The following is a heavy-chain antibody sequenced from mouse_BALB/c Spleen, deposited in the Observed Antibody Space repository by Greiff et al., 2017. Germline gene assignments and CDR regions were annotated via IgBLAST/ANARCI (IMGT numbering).Heavy chain of an antibody. Sequence: EVKLVESGGGLVKPGGSLKLSCAASGFTFSSYAMSWVRQTPEKRLEWVATISSGGSYTYYPDSVKGRFTISRDNAKNTLYLQMSSLRSEDTAMYYCARDGSSYPYAMDYWGQGTSVTVSS. CDR3: ARDGSSYPYAMDY. CDR1: GFTFSSYA. CDR2: ISSGGSYT. V-gene: IGHV5-9-3*01. J-gene: IGHJ4*01. D-gene: IGHD1-1*01.